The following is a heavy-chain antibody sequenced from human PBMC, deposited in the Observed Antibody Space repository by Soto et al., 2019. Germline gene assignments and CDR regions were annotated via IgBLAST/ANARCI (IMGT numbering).Heavy chain of an antibody. CDR1: GFTFSDYS. V-gene: IGHV3-21*02. Sequence: EVQLVESGGGLVNPGGSLRLSCAASGFTFSDYSMNWVRQAPGKGLEWVSSISTGSSYIYYADSVKGRFTTSRDDAKNSLHLQMISLRAEDTAIYYCVRYQPGDHDFWSGYLNPGYFQHWGQGTLVTVSS. CDR2: ISTGSSYI. D-gene: IGHD3-3*01. CDR3: VRYQPGDHDFWSGYLNPGYFQH. J-gene: IGHJ1*01.